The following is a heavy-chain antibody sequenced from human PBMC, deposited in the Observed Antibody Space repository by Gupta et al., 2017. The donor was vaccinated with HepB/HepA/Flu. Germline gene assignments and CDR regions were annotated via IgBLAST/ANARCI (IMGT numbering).Heavy chain of an antibody. CDR1: GYNFNNYD. J-gene: IGHJ6*03. Sequence: QVQLVQSGAEVREPGASVKVACKASGYNFNNYDITWLRQATGQGLEWMGWMNPNSGKTGYAQKFQDRVTLSRDTSTSTVYMDLSSLRSEDTAVYYCARGQILGYCSGGNCYSGQPYYYMDVWGKGTTVTVSS. D-gene: IGHD2-15*01. CDR2: MNPNSGKT. V-gene: IGHV1-8*03. CDR3: ARGQILGYCSGGNCYSGQPYYYMDV.